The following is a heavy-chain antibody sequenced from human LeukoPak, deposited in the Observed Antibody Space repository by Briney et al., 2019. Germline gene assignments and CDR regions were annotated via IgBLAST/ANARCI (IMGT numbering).Heavy chain of an antibody. V-gene: IGHV3-43*02. J-gene: IGHJ4*02. CDR1: GFTFDDYA. Sequence: PGGSLRLSCAASGFTFDDYAMHWVRQAPGKGLEWVSLISGDGGSTYYADSVKGRFTISRDNSKNSLHLQMNSLRTEDTALYYCAKDMFSGSAGVCDYWGQGTLVTVSS. D-gene: IGHD3-10*01. CDR3: AKDMFSGSAGVCDY. CDR2: ISGDGGST.